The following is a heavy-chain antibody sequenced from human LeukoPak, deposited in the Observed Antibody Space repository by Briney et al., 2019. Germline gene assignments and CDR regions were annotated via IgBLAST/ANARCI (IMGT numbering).Heavy chain of an antibody. J-gene: IGHJ5*02. Sequence: PGGSLRLSCAASGFTFSSSWMYWVRQAPGKGLVWVSRINSDGTSTTYADSVKGRFTISRDNAKNTLYLQVNSLRAEDTAVYYCARDPVWFGRGNWFDPWGQGTLVTVSS. D-gene: IGHD3-10*01. V-gene: IGHV3-74*01. CDR2: INSDGTST. CDR3: ARDPVWFGRGNWFDP. CDR1: GFTFSSSW.